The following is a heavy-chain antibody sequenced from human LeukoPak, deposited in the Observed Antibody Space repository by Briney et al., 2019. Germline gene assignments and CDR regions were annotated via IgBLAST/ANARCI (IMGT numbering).Heavy chain of an antibody. D-gene: IGHD3-3*01. Sequence: SETLSLTCTVSGGSISSHYWSWIRQPPGKGLEWIGYIYYSGSTNYNPSLKSRVTISVDTSKNQFSLKLSSVTAADTAVYYCARGESGYDFWGGPMPLNWFDPWGQGTLVTVSS. V-gene: IGHV4-59*11. J-gene: IGHJ5*02. CDR3: ARGESGYDFWGGPMPLNWFDP. CDR1: GGSISSHY. CDR2: IYYSGST.